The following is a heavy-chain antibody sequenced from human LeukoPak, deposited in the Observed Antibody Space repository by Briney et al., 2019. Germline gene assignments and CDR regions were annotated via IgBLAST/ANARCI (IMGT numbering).Heavy chain of an antibody. CDR1: GFTFSSYG. CDR2: IRYDGSNK. V-gene: IGHV3-30*02. Sequence: PGGSLRLSCAASGFTFSSYGMHWVRQAPGKGLEWVAVIRYDGSNKYYADSVKGRFTISRDNSKNTLYLQMNSLRAEDTAVYYCAKTQAEMATIRVPLDYWGQGTLVTVSS. J-gene: IGHJ4*02. CDR3: AKTQAEMATIRVPLDY. D-gene: IGHD5-24*01.